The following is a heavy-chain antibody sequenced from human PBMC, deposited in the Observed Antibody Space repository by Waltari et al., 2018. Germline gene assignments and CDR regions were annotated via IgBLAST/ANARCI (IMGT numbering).Heavy chain of an antibody. CDR3: ARDPDSGYDFGWFDP. CDR1: GYPFTGYY. V-gene: IGHV1-2*02. J-gene: IGHJ5*02. CDR2: SNPNRGGK. Sequence: QVQLVQSGAEVKKPGASVKVSCTASGYPFTGYYMHWVRQAPGQGLEWMGGSNPNRGGKKEEKEFQGRVTRTRDTSISTAYMELNRLRSDDKAVYYCARDPDSGYDFGWFDPWGQGTLVTVSS. D-gene: IGHD5-12*01.